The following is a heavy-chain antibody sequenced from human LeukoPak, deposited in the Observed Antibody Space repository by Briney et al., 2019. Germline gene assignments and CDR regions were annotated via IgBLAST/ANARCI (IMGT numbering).Heavy chain of an antibody. Sequence: SGPTLSNPTRTLTLNYTFSGFSLRTRGVGGGWIRQPPVKALEWLPLIYWDDDKRYSPSLKSSLTITKDTSKNQVVLTMTNVDPVDTATYYCARCLLSWYYYFDYGGQGALVTVS. CDR3: ARCLLSWYYYFDY. V-gene: IGHV2-5*02. CDR2: IYWDDDK. CDR1: GFSLRTRGVG. J-gene: IGHJ4*02. D-gene: IGHD6-13*01.